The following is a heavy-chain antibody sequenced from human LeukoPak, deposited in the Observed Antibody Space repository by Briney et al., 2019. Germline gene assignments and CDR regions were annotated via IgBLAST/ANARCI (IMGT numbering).Heavy chain of an antibody. CDR3: ARGETMDV. J-gene: IGHJ6*03. Sequence: GGSLRLSCVALEFSFETYWMSWVRQAPGKGPEWVANINEDGSEKHYVGSVRGRFTISTDNADNSLHLQMNGLRPEDMAVYYCARGETMDVWGKGTTVTVSS. D-gene: IGHD5-24*01. CDR2: INEDGSEK. V-gene: IGHV3-7*01. CDR1: EFSFETYW.